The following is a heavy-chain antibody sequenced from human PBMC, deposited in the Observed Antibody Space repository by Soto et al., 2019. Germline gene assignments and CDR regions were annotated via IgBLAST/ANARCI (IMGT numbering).Heavy chain of an antibody. Sequence: WQTLSLLCAISGDSVSSNSAAWNWIRQSPSRGLEWLGRTYYRSKWYNDCAVSVKSQITINPDTSKNQCSLQLNSVTPEDTAVYYCAREGNCNVIYYYYYGMDVWGQGTTVTVSS. CDR3: AREGNCNVIYYYYYGMDV. CDR2: TYYRSKWYN. V-gene: IGHV6-1*01. D-gene: IGHD1-1*01. CDR1: GDSVSSNSAA. J-gene: IGHJ6*02.